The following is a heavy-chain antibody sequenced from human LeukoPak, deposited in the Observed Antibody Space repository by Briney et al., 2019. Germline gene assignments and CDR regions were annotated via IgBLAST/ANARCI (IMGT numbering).Heavy chain of an antibody. J-gene: IGHJ3*02. CDR2: IASDGSHT. CDR1: GFTFSSYA. CDR3: ARERQDTVIHSGAFDI. V-gene: IGHV3-30*04. D-gene: IGHD2-21*02. Sequence: PGGSLRLSCAASGFTFSSYAMHWVRQAPGKGLEWVADIASDGSHTFYVESVKGRFTISRDNSKNTLYLQMNSLRAEDTAVYFCARERQDTVIHSGAFDIWGQGTMVTVSS.